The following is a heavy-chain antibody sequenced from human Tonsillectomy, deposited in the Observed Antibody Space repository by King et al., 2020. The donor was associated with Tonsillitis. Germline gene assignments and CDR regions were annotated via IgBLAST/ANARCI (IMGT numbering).Heavy chain of an antibody. Sequence: VQLQQWGAGLLKPSETLSLTCAVSGGSFSGYYWSWIRQPPGKGLEWIGEINHSGSTNYNPSLKSRVTISVDTSKNQFSLKLSSVTAADTAVYYCARGRYSSYDYWGQGTLVTVSS. J-gene: IGHJ4*02. CDR2: INHSGST. CDR3: ARGRYSSYDY. CDR1: GGSFSGYY. D-gene: IGHD6-13*01. V-gene: IGHV4-34*01.